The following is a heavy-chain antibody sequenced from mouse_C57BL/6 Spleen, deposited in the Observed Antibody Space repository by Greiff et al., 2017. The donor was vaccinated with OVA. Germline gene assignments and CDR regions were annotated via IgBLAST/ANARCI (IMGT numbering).Heavy chain of an antibody. V-gene: IGHV1-22*01. D-gene: IGHD1-2*01. CDR3: ARWGCDGPWFGY. CDR1: GYTFTDYN. Sequence: VQLQQPGPELVKPGASVKMSCKASGYTFTDYNMHWVKQSHGKSLEWIGYIHPNNGATSYNQKFKGKATFTVNKSSSTAYMALRSLTSEDSAVYYCARWGCDGPWFGYWGQGALVTVSA. CDR2: IHPNNGAT. J-gene: IGHJ3*01.